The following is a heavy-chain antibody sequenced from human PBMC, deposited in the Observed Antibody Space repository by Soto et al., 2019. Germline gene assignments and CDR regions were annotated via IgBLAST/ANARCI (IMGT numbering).Heavy chain of an antibody. V-gene: IGHV1-3*01. Sequence: QVQVVQSGAEVKKPGASVKVSCKASGYSFSTYSMHWVRQAPGQGLEWMGWINGANGNTRYSQKFKDRFSISRDTPASTGYMELSSLRSEDTAVYYCARGKGMEENYYYHGMDVWGPGTTVIVSS. D-gene: IGHD3-16*01. J-gene: IGHJ6*02. CDR2: INGANGNT. CDR1: GYSFSTYS. CDR3: ARGKGMEENYYYHGMDV.